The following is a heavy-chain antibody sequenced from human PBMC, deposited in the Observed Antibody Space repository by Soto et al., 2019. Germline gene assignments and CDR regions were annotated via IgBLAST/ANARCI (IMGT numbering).Heavy chain of an antibody. CDR2: ISSTTNYI. Sequence: ASLRVSSAASGFTFTRYSLNWVRQVPGKGLEWVSSISSTTNYISYADSMKGRFTVSRDNAKNSVYLEMNSLSAEDMAVYYCARESEDLTSNFDYWGQGTLVTVSA. J-gene: IGHJ4*02. CDR3: ARESEDLTSNFDY. CDR1: GFTFTRYS. V-gene: IGHV3-21*01.